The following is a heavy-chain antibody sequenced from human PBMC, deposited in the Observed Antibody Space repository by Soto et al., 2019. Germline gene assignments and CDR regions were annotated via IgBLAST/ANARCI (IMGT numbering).Heavy chain of an antibody. J-gene: IGHJ4*02. CDR3: AKAVEYSYGGGAFDY. V-gene: IGHV3-30*18. Sequence: QVQLVESGGGVVQPGRSLRLSCAASGFTFSSYGMHWVRQAPGKGLEWVAVISYDGSNKYYADSVKGRFTISRDNSKNPLYLQMNSLRAEDTAVFYGAKAVEYSYGGGAFDYWGQGTLVTVSS. CDR2: ISYDGSNK. CDR1: GFTFSSYG. D-gene: IGHD5-18*01.